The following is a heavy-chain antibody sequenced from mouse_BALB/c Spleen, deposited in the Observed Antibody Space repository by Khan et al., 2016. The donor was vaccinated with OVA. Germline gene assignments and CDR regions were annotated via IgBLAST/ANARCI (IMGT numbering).Heavy chain of an antibody. Sequence: EVELVESGGGLVKPGGSLKLSCSASGFTFSTYGMSWVRQTPEKRLEWVATISSCGHYTFYPDCVKGRFTISCENAKNTLYLQMSSLRSEDTAMDNCTRSLVDYHAMDYWGQGTSVTVSS. CDR1: GFTFSTYG. CDR3: TRSLVDYHAMDY. D-gene: IGHD2-2*01. V-gene: IGHV5-9-3*01. CDR2: ISSCGHYT. J-gene: IGHJ4*01.